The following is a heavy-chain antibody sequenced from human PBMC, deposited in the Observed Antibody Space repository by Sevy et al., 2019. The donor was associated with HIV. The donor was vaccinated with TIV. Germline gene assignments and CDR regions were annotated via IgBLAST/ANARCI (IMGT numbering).Heavy chain of an antibody. CDR1: GGSITRLY. V-gene: IGHV4-59*08. D-gene: IGHD1-26*01. CDR2: IYYNGHI. Sequence: SETLSLTCTVSGGSITRLYWNWIRQPPGKGLEWIANIYYNGHINYNPSLKSRVTLSLDTYKNQYSPRLSSVTAADTAMYYCAGENAWGRGYSWGQGTLVTVSS. CDR3: AGENAWGRGYS. J-gene: IGHJ4*02.